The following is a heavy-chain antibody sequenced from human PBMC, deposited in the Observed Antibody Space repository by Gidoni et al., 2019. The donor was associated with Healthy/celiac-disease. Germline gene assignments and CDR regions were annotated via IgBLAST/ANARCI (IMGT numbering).Heavy chain of an antibody. V-gene: IGHV3-15*01. CDR1: GFTFSNAW. CDR3: TTEYEDYDYNIFDY. D-gene: IGHD4-4*01. CDR2: IKSKTDGGTT. J-gene: IGHJ4*02. Sequence: EVQLVESGGGLVKPGGSLRLSCAASGFTFSNAWMSWVRQAPGKGLEWVGRIKSKTDGGTTDYAAPVKGRFTISRDDSKNTLYLQMNSLKTEDTAVYYCTTEYEDYDYNIFDYWGQGTLVTVSS.